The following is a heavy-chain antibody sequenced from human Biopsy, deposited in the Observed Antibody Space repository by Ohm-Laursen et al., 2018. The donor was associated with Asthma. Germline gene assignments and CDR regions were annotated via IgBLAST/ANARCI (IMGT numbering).Heavy chain of an antibody. J-gene: IGHJ4*02. CDR3: ARVKDGYNFDY. Sequence: SGTPSLTRAFSVCFISRGCYSWSWIRLPPGKGGEGIWYIYHSGSTYYNPSLKSRVTISVDRSKNQFSLKLSSVTAADTAVYYCARVKDGYNFDYWGQGTLVTVSS. D-gene: IGHD5-24*01. V-gene: IGHV4-30-2*01. CDR2: IYHSGST. CDR1: VCFISRGCYS.